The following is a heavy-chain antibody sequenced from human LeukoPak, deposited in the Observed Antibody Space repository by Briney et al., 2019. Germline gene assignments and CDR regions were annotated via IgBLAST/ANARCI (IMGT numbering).Heavy chain of an antibody. CDR2: INPSGGST. J-gene: IGHJ5*02. CDR3: ARDSTGCGRLPDGHNGLDP. Sequence: GASVKVSCKASGYTFTSYYMHWVRQAPGQGLEWMGIINPSGGSTSYAQKFQGRVTMTRDTSTSTVYMELSSLRSEDTAVYYCARDSTGCGRLPDGHNGLDPWGKLTMVTVFS. D-gene: IGHD3-10*01. CDR1: GYTFTSYY. V-gene: IGHV1-46*01.